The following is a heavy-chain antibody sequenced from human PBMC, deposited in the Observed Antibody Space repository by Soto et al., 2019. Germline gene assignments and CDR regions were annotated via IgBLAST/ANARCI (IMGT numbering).Heavy chain of an antibody. V-gene: IGHV3-15*01. J-gene: IGHJ4*02. Sequence: EVQLMDSGGGLVEPGGSLRLSCTASGFTFSVAWMTWVRQAPGKGLEWLGRVKSRTSGGTVDYAAPVKGRFTISRDDSNNTVIMQMNSLRMEDTAVYYCVADVAEVGKGEFDYWGQGALVTVSS. CDR2: VKSRTSGGTV. D-gene: IGHD3-16*01. CDR3: VADVAEVGKGEFDY. CDR1: GFTFSVAW.